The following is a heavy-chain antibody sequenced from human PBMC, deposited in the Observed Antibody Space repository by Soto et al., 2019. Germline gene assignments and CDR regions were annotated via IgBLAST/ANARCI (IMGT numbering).Heavy chain of an antibody. J-gene: IGHJ4*02. D-gene: IGHD3-22*01. CDR2: IYWNDDK. CDR1: GFSLSTSGVG. CDR3: AHNAGIVVHFDY. Sequence: QITLKESGPTLVKPTQTLTLTCTFSGFSLSTSGVGVGWIRQPPGKALEWLALIYWNDDKRYSPSLKSRLTITKDTSKNQVVLTMTNMDPVDTATYCCAHNAGIVVHFDYWGQGTLVTVSS. V-gene: IGHV2-5*01.